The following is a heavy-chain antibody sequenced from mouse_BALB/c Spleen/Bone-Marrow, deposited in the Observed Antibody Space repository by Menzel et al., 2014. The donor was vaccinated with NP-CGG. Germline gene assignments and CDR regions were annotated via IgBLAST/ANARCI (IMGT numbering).Heavy chain of an antibody. Sequence: QVQLQQSGAELVKPGASVKLSCKASGYTFTSYWMEWVKQRPGQGLEWIGEINPRNGRTNYNEKLKSKATLTVDKSSSTAYTQLSSLTSEDSAFYYCAREAYYGPDYWGQGTTLTVSS. D-gene: IGHD1-2*01. V-gene: IGHV1S81*02. CDR2: INPRNGRT. CDR1: GYTFTSYW. CDR3: AREAYYGPDY. J-gene: IGHJ2*01.